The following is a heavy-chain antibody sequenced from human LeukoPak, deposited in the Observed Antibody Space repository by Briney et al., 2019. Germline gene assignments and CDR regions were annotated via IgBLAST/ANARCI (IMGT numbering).Heavy chain of an antibody. J-gene: IGHJ4*02. CDR2: INHSGST. CDR1: GGSFSGYY. Sequence: SETLSLTCAVYGGSFSGYYWSWIRQPPGKGLEWIGEINHSGSTNYNPSLKSRVTISVDTSKNQFSLKLSSVTAADTAVYYCAKVRELLLGNYFDYWGQGTLVTVSS. CDR3: AKVRELLLGNYFDY. V-gene: IGHV4-34*01. D-gene: IGHD1-26*01.